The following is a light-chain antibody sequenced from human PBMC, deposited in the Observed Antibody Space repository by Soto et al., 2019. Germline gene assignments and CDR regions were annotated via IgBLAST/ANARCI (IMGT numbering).Light chain of an antibody. V-gene: IGKV3-15*01. Sequence: EVVMTQSPATLSVSPWEGATLSCRASQGIGDTLAWYQHKAGQTPRLLIYDTSTRAIGIPARFSGSGSGTDFTLTISSLQSEDFAVYYCQHYNELPLTFGGGTKVDIK. J-gene: IGKJ4*01. CDR2: DTS. CDR3: QHYNELPLT. CDR1: QGIGDT.